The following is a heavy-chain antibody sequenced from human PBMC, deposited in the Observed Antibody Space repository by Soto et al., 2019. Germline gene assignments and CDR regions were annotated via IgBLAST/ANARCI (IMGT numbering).Heavy chain of an antibody. CDR2: IDPSDSYT. D-gene: IGHD3-10*01. V-gene: IGHV5-10-1*01. J-gene: IGHJ4*02. CDR1: GYYFTNYW. CDR3: ARHPITMVRGYCDY. Sequence: PGESLKISCKGSGYYFTNYWITWVRQMPGKGLEWMGRIDPSDSYTNYSPSFQGHVTISTDKSISTAYLQWSSLKASDTAMYYCARHPITMVRGYCDYWGQGTLVTVSS.